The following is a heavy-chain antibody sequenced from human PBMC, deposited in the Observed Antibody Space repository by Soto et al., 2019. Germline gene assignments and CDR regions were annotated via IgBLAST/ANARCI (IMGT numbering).Heavy chain of an antibody. CDR1: GFTFSSYG. CDR2: ISYDGSNK. Sequence: QVQLVESGGGVVQPGRSLRLSCAASGFTFSSYGMHWVRQAPGKGLEWVAVISYDGSNKYYADSVKGRFTISIDNSKNTLYLQMNILRAEDTAVYYCAKTVDYWGQGTLVTVSS. D-gene: IGHD4-17*01. J-gene: IGHJ4*02. CDR3: AKTVDY. V-gene: IGHV3-30*18.